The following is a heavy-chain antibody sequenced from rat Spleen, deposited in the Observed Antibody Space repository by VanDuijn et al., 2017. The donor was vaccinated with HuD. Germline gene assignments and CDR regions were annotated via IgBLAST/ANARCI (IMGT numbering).Heavy chain of an antibody. Sequence: EVQLVESGGGLVQPGGSLKLPCVSSGFTFSNYGMHWIRQAPTKGLEWVSSINTDGGSTYYPDSVKGRFTISRDNAENTVYLQMNSLRSEDTATYYCAKEGATGMDAWGQGASVTVSS. J-gene: IGHJ4*01. CDR2: INTDGGST. D-gene: IGHD4-2*01. V-gene: IGHV5-58*01. CDR1: GFTFSNYG. CDR3: AKEGATGMDA.